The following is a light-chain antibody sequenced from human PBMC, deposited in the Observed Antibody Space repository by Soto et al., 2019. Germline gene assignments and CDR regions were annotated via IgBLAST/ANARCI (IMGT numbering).Light chain of an antibody. J-gene: IGKJ5*01. CDR1: QSVNSN. CDR3: QQRSNWPPIT. V-gene: IGKV3-11*01. CDR2: DAS. Sequence: EIVLTQSPGTLSLSPGERATLSCRASQSVNSNLAWYQEKPGQAPRLLIYDASNRATGIPARFSGSGSGTDFTLTISSLEPEDFAVYYCQQRSNWPPITFGQGTRLEI.